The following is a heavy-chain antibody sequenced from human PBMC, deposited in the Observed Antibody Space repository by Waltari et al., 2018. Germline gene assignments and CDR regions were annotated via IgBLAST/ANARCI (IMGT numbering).Heavy chain of an antibody. D-gene: IGHD6-19*01. V-gene: IGHV3-23*01. CDR3: AKCEMYDSGWCAFFRY. J-gene: IGHJ4*02. CDR2: LVRSGFGT. CDR1: EFTLSNSA. Sequence: EVRLSESGGGLAQPGGSLRLSCVASEFTLSNSAMSWVRQAPGKGREWVSALVRSGFGTHYADSVKGRFAISRDNAKNTLYLQMNSLRAEDTAVYYCAKCEMYDSGWCAFFRYWGQGTLVTVSS.